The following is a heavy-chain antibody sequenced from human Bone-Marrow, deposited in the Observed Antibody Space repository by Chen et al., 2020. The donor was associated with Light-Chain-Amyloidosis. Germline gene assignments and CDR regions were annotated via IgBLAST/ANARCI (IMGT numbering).Heavy chain of an antibody. V-gene: IGHV5-51*01. J-gene: IGHJ4*02. D-gene: IGHD5-12*01. CDR2: IYPDDSDA. Sequence: EVQLEQSGPEVKKPGESLKISCKGSGYTFPNYWIGWVRQMPGKGLEWMGVIYPDDSDARYSPAFEGHVTISADKSNTTAYLQWRSLKASDTAMYYCARRRDGYNFDYWGQGTLVTVSS. CDR1: GYTFPNYW. CDR3: ARRRDGYNFDY.